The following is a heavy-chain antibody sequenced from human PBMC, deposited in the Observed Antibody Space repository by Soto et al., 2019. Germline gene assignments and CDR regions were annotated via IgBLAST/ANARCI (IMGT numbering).Heavy chain of an antibody. CDR3: PITIRSTLDY. V-gene: IGHV4-39*01. Sequence: SETLSLTCTVSGGSISSSSYYWGWIRQPPGKGLEWIGSIYYSGSTYYNPSLKSRVTISVDTSKNQFSLKLSSVTAADTAVYYCPITIRSTLDYWGQGTLVTVSS. D-gene: IGHD3-9*01. CDR2: IYYSGST. CDR1: GGSISSSSYY. J-gene: IGHJ4*02.